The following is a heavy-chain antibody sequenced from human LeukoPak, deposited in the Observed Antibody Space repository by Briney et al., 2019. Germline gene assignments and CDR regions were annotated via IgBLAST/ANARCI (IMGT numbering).Heavy chain of an antibody. V-gene: IGHV3-48*03. CDR2: ISSSGSTI. CDR1: GFTFSSYE. J-gene: IGHJ3*01. D-gene: IGHD3-9*01. Sequence: PGGSLRLSCAASGFTFSSYEMNWVRQAPGKGLEWVSYISSSGSTIYYADYVKGRFTISRDNAKNSLYLQMNSLRAEDTAVYYCATYFDWFGFRPGWGQGTMVTVSS. CDR3: ATYFDWFGFRPG.